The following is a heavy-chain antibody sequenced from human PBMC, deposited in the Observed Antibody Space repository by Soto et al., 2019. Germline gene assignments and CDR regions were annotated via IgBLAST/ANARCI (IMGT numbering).Heavy chain of an antibody. V-gene: IGHV3-74*01. D-gene: IGHD1-7*01. CDR1: GFTFSNYW. CDR3: ARGARNYSYLDY. J-gene: IGHJ4*02. Sequence: DVQVVESGGRLVQPGGSLILSCAASGFTFSNYWLHWVRQTPGKGLVWVSRIKFDGSITNYADSVKGRVTLSRDNAKNTVYLQMDSLRADDTAVYYCARGARNYSYLDYWGQGTLVTVSS. CDR2: IKFDGSIT.